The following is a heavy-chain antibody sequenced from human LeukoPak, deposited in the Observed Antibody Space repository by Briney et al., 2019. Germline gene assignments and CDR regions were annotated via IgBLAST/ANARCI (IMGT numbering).Heavy chain of an antibody. CDR2: INHGGST. D-gene: IGHD3-10*01. Sequence: SETLFLTCAVYGGSFSGYYWSWIRQPPGKGLEWIGEINHGGSTNYNPSLKSRVTISVDTSNNQFSLRLSSVTAADTAVYYCARGRGLRNYYYYGMDVWGQGTTVTVSS. J-gene: IGHJ6*02. V-gene: IGHV4-34*01. CDR1: GGSFSGYY. CDR3: ARGRGLRNYYYYGMDV.